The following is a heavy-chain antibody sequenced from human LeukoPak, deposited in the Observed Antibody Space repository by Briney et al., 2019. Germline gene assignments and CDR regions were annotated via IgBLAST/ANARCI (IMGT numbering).Heavy chain of an antibody. CDR1: GGSISSSSYY. Sequence: PSETLSLTCTVSGGSISSSSYYWSWIRQHPGKGLEWIGYIYYSGSTYYNSSLKSRVTISVDTSKNQFSLKLSSVTAADTAVYYCAREVVRGVLNWFDPWGQGTLVTVSS. CDR2: IYYSGST. V-gene: IGHV4-31*03. D-gene: IGHD3-10*01. J-gene: IGHJ5*02. CDR3: AREVVRGVLNWFDP.